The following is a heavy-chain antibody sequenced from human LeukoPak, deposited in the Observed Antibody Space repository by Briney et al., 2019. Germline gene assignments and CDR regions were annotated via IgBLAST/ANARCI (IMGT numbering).Heavy chain of an antibody. CDR1: GFTFSSSA. CDR3: AKGYVTTGFFDS. J-gene: IGHJ4*02. Sequence: PGGSLRLSCADSGFTFSSSAISWVRQAPGKGLEWVSAISATGSSTFYADYVKGRFTISRDNSKDTLFLQMNSLRAEDTALYYCAKGYVTTGFFDSWGQGTLVTVPS. V-gene: IGHV3-23*01. D-gene: IGHD1-1*01. CDR2: ISATGSST.